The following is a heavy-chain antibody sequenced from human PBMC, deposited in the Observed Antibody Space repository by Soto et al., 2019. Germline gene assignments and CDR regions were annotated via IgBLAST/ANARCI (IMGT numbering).Heavy chain of an antibody. D-gene: IGHD3-22*01. V-gene: IGHV1-69*13. CDR3: ARDLGYYYDSSGYFG. CDR2: IIPIFGTA. Sequence: SVKVSCKASGGTFSSYSISWVLQAPGQGLEWMGGIIPIFGTANYAQKFQGRVTITADESTSTAYMELSSLRSEDTAVYYCARDLGYYYDSSGYFGWGQGTLVTVSS. CDR1: GGTFSSYS. J-gene: IGHJ4*02.